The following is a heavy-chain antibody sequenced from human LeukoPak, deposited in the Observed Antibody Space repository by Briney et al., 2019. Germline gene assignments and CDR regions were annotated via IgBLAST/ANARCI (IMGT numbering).Heavy chain of an antibody. CDR1: GFTFSSYG. J-gene: IGHJ4*02. D-gene: IGHD3-22*01. V-gene: IGHV3-33*01. CDR2: TWYDGRNK. Sequence: GRSLRLSCAASGFTFSSYGMHWVRQAPGRGLEWVAVTWYDGRNKNYADSVKGRFTISRDNSKNTLDLQMNSLRAEDTAVYYCARDPYYYESSGSYYVGYLDYWGQGTLVTVSS. CDR3: ARDPYYYESSGSYYVGYLDY.